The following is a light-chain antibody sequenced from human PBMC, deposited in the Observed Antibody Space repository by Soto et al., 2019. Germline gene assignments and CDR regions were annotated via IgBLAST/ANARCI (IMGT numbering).Light chain of an antibody. J-gene: IGKJ1*01. V-gene: IGKV3-20*01. CDR2: GAS. CDR3: QQYGSSPPT. Sequence: PGERATLSCRASQSVSSNLAWYQQKPGQAPRLLIYGASTRATGIPARFSGSGSGTEFTLTISRLEPEDFAVYYCQQYGSSPPTFGQGTKVDIK. CDR1: QSVSSN.